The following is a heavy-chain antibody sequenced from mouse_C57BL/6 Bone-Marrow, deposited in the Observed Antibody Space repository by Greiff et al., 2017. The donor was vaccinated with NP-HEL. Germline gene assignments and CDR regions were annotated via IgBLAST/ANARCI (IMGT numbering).Heavy chain of an antibody. V-gene: IGHV1-55*01. Sequence: QVQLQQPGAELVKPGASVKMSCKASGYTFTSYWITWVKQRPGQGLEWIGDIYPGSGSTNYNEKFKSKATLTVDTSSSTAYMQLSSLTSEDSAVYYFALIYDVYYYFDYWGQGTTLTVSS. J-gene: IGHJ2*01. D-gene: IGHD2-3*01. CDR1: GYTFTSYW. CDR2: IYPGSGST. CDR3: ALIYDVYYYFDY.